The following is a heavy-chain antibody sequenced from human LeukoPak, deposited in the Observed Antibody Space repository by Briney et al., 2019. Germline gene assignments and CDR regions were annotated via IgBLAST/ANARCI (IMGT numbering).Heavy chain of an antibody. Sequence: PGRSLRLSCAASGFTFSSYAIHWVRQAPGKGLEWVAVISYDGSNKYYADSVKGRFTISRDNSKNTLSLQMNSLRAEDTAVYYCARDGPEYSSYYYYFDYWGQGTLVTVSS. CDR2: ISYDGSNK. J-gene: IGHJ4*02. V-gene: IGHV3-30-3*01. D-gene: IGHD6-6*01. CDR3: ARDGPEYSSYYYYFDY. CDR1: GFTFSSYA.